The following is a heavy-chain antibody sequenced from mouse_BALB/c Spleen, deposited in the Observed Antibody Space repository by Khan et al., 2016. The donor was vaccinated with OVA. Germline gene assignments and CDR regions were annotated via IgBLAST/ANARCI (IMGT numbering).Heavy chain of an antibody. V-gene: IGHV1S137*01. CDR3: ASPAYDGYYDY. CDR2: ISTYSGNT. J-gene: IGHJ2*01. D-gene: IGHD2-3*01. CDR1: GYTFTDYA. Sequence: QVQLQQSGPELVRPGVSVKISCKSSGYTFTDYAIYWVKQSHAKSLEWVGLISTYSGNTNYNQKFKVKATMTVDKSSSTAYMELARLTSEDSTNYYCASPAYDGYYDYWGQGTTLTVSS.